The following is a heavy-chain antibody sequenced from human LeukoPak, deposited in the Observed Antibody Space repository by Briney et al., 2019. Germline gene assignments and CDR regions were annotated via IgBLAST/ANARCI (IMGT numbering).Heavy chain of an antibody. D-gene: IGHD3-3*01. J-gene: IGHJ4*02. CDR2: ISSSGSTI. V-gene: IGHV3-11*01. CDR1: GFTFSDYY. Sequence: PGGSLRLSCAASGFTFSDYYMSWIRQAPGKGLEWVSYISSSGSTIYYADSVKGRFTISRDNAKNSLYLQMNSLRAEDTAVYYCARANYDFWSGPSPFFDYWGQGTLVTVSS. CDR3: ARANYDFWSGPSPFFDY.